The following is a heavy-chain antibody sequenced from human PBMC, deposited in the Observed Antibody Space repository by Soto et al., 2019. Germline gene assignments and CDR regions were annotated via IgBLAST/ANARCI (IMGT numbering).Heavy chain of an antibody. CDR2: INPSGGST. CDR3: ARPTTVNPYYYGMDV. D-gene: IGHD4-4*01. Sequence: QVQLVQSGAEVKKPGASVKVSCKASGYTFTSYYMHWVRQAPGQGLEWMGIINPSGGSTSYAQKFQGRVTITRDTSTSTVYMELSSLRSEDTAVYYWARPTTVNPYYYGMDVWGQGTTVTVSS. J-gene: IGHJ6*02. CDR1: GYTFTSYY. V-gene: IGHV1-46*01.